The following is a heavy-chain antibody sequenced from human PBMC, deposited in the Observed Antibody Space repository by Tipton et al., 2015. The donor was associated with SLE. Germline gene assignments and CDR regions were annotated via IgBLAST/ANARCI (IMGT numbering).Heavy chain of an antibody. V-gene: IGHV4-31*03. J-gene: IGHJ6*03. D-gene: IGHD4-11*01. CDR3: ASGTTTQLDDYFYYHIDV. CDR2: IYYRGTT. CDR1: GGSISSGGYY. Sequence: TLSLTCTVSGGSISSGGYYWTWIRQHPGKGLEWIGYIYYRGTTYYNPSLKSRLTISLDTSRNQFSLKLSSVTAADTAVYYCASGTTTQLDDYFYYHIDVWGKGTTVTVSS.